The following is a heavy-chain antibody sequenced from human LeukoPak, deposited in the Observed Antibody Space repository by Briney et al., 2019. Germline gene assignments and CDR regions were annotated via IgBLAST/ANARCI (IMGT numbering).Heavy chain of an antibody. V-gene: IGHV3-11*06. CDR1: GFTFSDYY. CDR2: ISSSSYT. CDR3: ASQNGPYDAFDI. Sequence: GGSLRLSCAASGFTFSDYYMSWIRQAPGKGLEWVSYISSSSYTNYADSVKGRFTISRDNAKNSLYLQMNSLRAEDTAVYYCASQNGPYDAFDIWGQGTMVTVSS. D-gene: IGHD2-8*01. J-gene: IGHJ3*02.